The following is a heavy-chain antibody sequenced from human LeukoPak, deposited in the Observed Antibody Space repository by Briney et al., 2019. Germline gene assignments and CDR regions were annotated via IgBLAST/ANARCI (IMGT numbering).Heavy chain of an antibody. Sequence: SVKVSRKASGGTFSSYDISWVRQAPGQGLEWMGGIMPMFGKTNYAQKFQGRVTTTADKATSTAYMELSSLRSEDTAVYYCAGGRTDIVVVPATLRNYYFDNWGQGTLVTVPS. V-gene: IGHV1-69*06. CDR1: GGTFSSYD. D-gene: IGHD2-2*01. CDR3: AGGRTDIVVVPATLRNYYFDN. J-gene: IGHJ4*02. CDR2: IMPMFGKT.